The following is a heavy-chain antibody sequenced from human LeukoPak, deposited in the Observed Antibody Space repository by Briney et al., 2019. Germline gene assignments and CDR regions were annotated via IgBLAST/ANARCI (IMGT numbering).Heavy chain of an antibody. D-gene: IGHD4-17*01. V-gene: IGHV3-21*01. CDR1: GFTFSAYS. CDR2: ISSSSSYI. CDR3: ARASGDYWLPDAFDI. J-gene: IGHJ3*02. Sequence: PGGSLRLSCAGSGFTFSAYSMNWVRQAPGKGLEWVSSISSSSSYIYYADSVKGRFTISRDNAKNSLYLQMNSLRAEDTAVYYCARASGDYWLPDAFDIWGQGTMVTVSS.